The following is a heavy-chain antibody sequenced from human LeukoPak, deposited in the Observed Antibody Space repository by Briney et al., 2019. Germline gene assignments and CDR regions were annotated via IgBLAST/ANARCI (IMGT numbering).Heavy chain of an antibody. D-gene: IGHD3-10*01. CDR2: IKQDGGET. CDR1: KFTFSNYY. J-gene: IGHJ4*02. Sequence: PGGSLRLSCAASKFTFSNYYMTWVRQAPGKGLEWVATIKQDGGETYYEDSVKGRLSISRDNAKNSLYLQMNSLRVEDTAVYYCARDPLYYSGSGSSFDYWGQGTLVTVSS. V-gene: IGHV3-7*01. CDR3: ARDPLYYSGSGSSFDY.